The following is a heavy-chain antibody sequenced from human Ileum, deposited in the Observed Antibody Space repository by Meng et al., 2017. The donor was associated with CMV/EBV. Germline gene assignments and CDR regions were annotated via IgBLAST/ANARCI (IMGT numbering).Heavy chain of an antibody. CDR2: IHDSGST. Sequence: VQRQGPGPELVTPSQTLSLTCTVSGDSISSGHYYWSWIRQTPGKGLEWIGHIHDSGSTYYNPSLQSRVTISVDTSKNQFSLKLSSVTAADTAVYYCARVWGIAVRPLDYWGQGTLVTVSS. V-gene: IGHV4-30-4*01. CDR1: GDSISSGHYY. J-gene: IGHJ4*02. D-gene: IGHD6-6*01. CDR3: ARVWGIAVRPLDY.